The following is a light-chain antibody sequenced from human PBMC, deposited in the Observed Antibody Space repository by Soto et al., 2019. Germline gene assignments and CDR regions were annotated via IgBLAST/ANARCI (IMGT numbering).Light chain of an antibody. V-gene: IGLV2-14*01. CDR1: SSDIGDYNY. CDR2: EVS. J-gene: IGLJ1*01. CDR3: SSFSTSNTLYV. Sequence: QSALTQPASVSGSPGQSITISCTGTSSDIGDYNYVSWYQQHPGKVPKLIIFEVSTRPSGVSNRFSGSKSGNTASLTISGLQADDEADYYCSSFSTSNTLYVFGTGTKLTVL.